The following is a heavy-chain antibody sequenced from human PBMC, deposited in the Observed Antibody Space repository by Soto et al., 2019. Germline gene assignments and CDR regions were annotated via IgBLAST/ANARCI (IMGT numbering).Heavy chain of an antibody. CDR3: ARDNYDFWSGYPNFHY. Sequence: PGGSLRLSCAASGFTFSSYEMNWVRQAPGKGLEWVSYISSSGSTIYYADSVKGRFTISRDNAKNSLYLQMNSLRAEDTAVYYCARDNYDFWSGYPNFHYWGQGTLVTVSS. CDR1: GFTFSSYE. J-gene: IGHJ4*02. CDR2: ISSSGSTI. D-gene: IGHD3-3*01. V-gene: IGHV3-48*03.